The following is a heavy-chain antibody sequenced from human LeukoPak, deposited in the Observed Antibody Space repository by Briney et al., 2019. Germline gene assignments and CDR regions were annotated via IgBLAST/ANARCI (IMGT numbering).Heavy chain of an antibody. CDR1: GFTLRSHA. D-gene: IGHD1-26*01. V-gene: IGHV3-23*01. Sequence: TGGSLRLSCAASGFTLRSHAMSWVRQAPGKGLEWVSGISGSGGSTYYVDSVKGRFTISRDNSKNTLYLQMNSLRAEDTAVYYCARDGDSGFDYWGQGTLVTVSS. CDR2: ISGSGGST. J-gene: IGHJ4*02. CDR3: ARDGDSGFDY.